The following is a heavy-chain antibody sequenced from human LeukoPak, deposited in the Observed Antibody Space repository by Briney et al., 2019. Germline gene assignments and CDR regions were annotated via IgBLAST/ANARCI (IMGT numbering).Heavy chain of an antibody. CDR2: IKEDGSEK. CDR1: GFTFSSYW. V-gene: IGHV3-7*01. D-gene: IGHD5-18*01. J-gene: IGHJ4*02. CDR3: ASRYTYGFLPDY. Sequence: GGSLRLSCAASGFTFSSYWMSWVRQAPGKGLEWVANIKEDGSEKYYVDSVKGRFTISRDNAKNSLYLQMNSLRVEDTAVYYCASRYTYGFLPDYWGQGTLVTVSS.